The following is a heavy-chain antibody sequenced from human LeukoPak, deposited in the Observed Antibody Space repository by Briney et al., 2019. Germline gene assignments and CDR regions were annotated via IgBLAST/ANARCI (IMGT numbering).Heavy chain of an antibody. J-gene: IGHJ5*02. Sequence: PSETLSLTCTVSGGSISSSSYYWGWIRQPPGKGLEWIGSIYSRGSTYYNPSLKSRVIVSSDMSKNQFSPMLNSVTAADTAVYYCARDKGQYGSGTLGFTWFDPWGQGTLVTVSS. CDR2: IYSRGST. D-gene: IGHD3-10*01. CDR1: GGSISSSSYY. V-gene: IGHV4-39*07. CDR3: ARDKGQYGSGTLGFTWFDP.